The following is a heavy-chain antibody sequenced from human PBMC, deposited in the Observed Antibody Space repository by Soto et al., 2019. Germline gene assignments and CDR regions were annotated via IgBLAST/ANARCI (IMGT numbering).Heavy chain of an antibody. CDR1: GFTFSSYA. D-gene: IGHD3-3*01. Sequence: EVQLLESGGGLVQPGGSLRLSCAASGFTFSSYAMSWVRQAPGKGLEWVSAISGSGGSTYYADSVKGRFTISRDNSKNTLYLQMNSLRAEDTAVYYCAKDLPHYDLGLPDQDYYYYYMDVWGKGTTVTVSS. CDR2: ISGSGGST. V-gene: IGHV3-23*01. CDR3: AKDLPHYDLGLPDQDYYYYYMDV. J-gene: IGHJ6*03.